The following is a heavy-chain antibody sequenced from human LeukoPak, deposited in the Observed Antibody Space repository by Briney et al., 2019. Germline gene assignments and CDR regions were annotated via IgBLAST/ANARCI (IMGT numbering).Heavy chain of an antibody. J-gene: IGHJ4*02. V-gene: IGHV1-69*13. CDR3: ARDCSSTSCPIGY. Sequence: ASVKVSCKASGGTFSSYAISWVRQAPGQGLEWMGGIIPILGTANYAQKFQGRVTITADESTSTAYMELSSLRSEDTAVYYCARDCSSTSCPIGYWGQGTLVTVSS. CDR2: IIPILGTA. D-gene: IGHD2-2*01. CDR1: GGTFSSYA.